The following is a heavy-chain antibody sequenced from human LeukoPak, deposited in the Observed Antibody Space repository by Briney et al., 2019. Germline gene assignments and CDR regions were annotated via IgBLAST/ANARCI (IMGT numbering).Heavy chain of an antibody. Sequence: QPGGSLRLSCAASGFTFSTYWMHWVRQAPGKGLVWVSRSSGGSATFYADTVKGRFTVSRDNAKNTLFLQMNSPRADDTAVYYCAREVYSTSWYSLDNWGQGTLVTVSS. J-gene: IGHJ4*02. CDR3: AREVYSTSWYSLDN. D-gene: IGHD2-2*01. CDR1: GFTFSTYW. V-gene: IGHV3-74*01. CDR2: SSGGSAT.